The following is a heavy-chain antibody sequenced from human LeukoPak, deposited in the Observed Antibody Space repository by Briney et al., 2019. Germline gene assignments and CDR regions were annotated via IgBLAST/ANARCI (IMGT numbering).Heavy chain of an antibody. CDR2: IPYDGSNK. CDR3: AKVAYSSGWSPGYFQH. CDR1: GFIFSDYG. J-gene: IGHJ1*01. D-gene: IGHD6-19*01. Sequence: GRSLRLSCAASGFIFSDYGMHWVRQAPGKGLEWVAFIPYDGSNKYYVDSVKGRFTISRDNSQNTLYLQMNSLRAEDTAVYYCAKVAYSSGWSPGYFQHWGQGTLVTVAS. V-gene: IGHV3-30*02.